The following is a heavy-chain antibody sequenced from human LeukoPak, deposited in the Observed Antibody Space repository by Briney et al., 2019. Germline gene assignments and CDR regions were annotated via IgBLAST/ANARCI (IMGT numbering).Heavy chain of an antibody. D-gene: IGHD2-15*01. CDR3: ARSELSCSGGSCPTRYAFDI. Sequence: PSETLSLTCTVSGVSISSDSYYWSWIRQPAGKGLEWIGRFYTSGTTNYNPSLKSRVTISVDTSKNQFSLKLRSVTAADTALYYCARSELSCSGGSCPTRYAFDIWGQGTVVTASS. J-gene: IGHJ3*02. CDR2: FYTSGTT. CDR1: GVSISSDSYY. V-gene: IGHV4-61*02.